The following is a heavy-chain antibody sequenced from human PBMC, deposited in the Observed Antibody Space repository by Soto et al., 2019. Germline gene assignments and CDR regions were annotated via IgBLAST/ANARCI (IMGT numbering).Heavy chain of an antibody. Sequence: SVKXSCKASGGTFSSYAISWVRQAPGQGLEWMGGIIPIFGTANYAQKFQGRVTITADESTSTAYMELSSLRSEDTAVYYCAEQVYTAMVSIFNYGGQGTLVTVSS. CDR2: IIPIFGTA. CDR3: AEQVYTAMVSIFNY. V-gene: IGHV1-69*13. CDR1: GGTFSSYA. D-gene: IGHD5-18*01. J-gene: IGHJ4*02.